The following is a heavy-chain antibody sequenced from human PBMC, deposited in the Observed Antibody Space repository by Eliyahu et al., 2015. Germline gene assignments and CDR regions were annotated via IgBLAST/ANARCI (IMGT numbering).Heavy chain of an antibody. J-gene: IGHJ4*02. CDR1: GGSISSYY. CDR2: IYYSGST. CDR3: ARERATSFDY. V-gene: IGHV4-59*01. D-gene: IGHD1-26*01. Sequence: QVQLQESGPGLVXPXETLSLXCTVSGGSISSYYWSWLRQPPGKGLXWIGYIYYSGSTNXNPSLKSXVTIXVDTSKNQFSLKLSSVTAAXTAVYYCARERATSFDYWGQGTLVTVSS.